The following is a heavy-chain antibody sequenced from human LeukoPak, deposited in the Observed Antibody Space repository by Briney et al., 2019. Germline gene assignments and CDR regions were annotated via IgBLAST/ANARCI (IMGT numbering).Heavy chain of an antibody. Sequence: GASVKVSCKASGYTFTGYYMHWVRQAPGQGLEWMGWISAYNGNTNYAQKLQGRVTMTTDTSTSTAYMELRSLRSDDTAVCYCARPDIDVAFDIWGQGTMVTVSS. D-gene: IGHD5-12*01. CDR2: ISAYNGNT. V-gene: IGHV1-18*04. CDR3: ARPDIDVAFDI. CDR1: GYTFTGYY. J-gene: IGHJ3*02.